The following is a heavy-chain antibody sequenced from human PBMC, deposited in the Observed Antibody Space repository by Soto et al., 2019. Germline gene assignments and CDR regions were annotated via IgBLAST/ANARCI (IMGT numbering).Heavy chain of an antibody. V-gene: IGHV3-33*01. D-gene: IGHD3-3*01. CDR1: GFTFSSYG. CDR3: ASGDFWSGYSSSYNWFDP. Sequence: QVQLVESGGGVVQPGRSLRLSCAASGFTFSSYGMHWVRQAPGKGLEWVAVIWYDGSNKYYADSVKGRFTISRDNSKNTLYLQMNSLRAEDTAVYYCASGDFWSGYSSSYNWFDPWGQGTLVTVSS. CDR2: IWYDGSNK. J-gene: IGHJ5*02.